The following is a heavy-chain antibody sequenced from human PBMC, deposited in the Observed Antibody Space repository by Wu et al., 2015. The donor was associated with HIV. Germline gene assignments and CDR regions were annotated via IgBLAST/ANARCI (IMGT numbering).Heavy chain of an antibody. J-gene: IGHJ3*02. D-gene: IGHD2-2*01. CDR3: ARKCLFSSTXWFSGEITAFEY. CDR1: GYIFSGHY. Sequence: QVQLVQSEAEVKKPGASVKVSCKASGYIFSGHYMNWVRQAPGQGLEWMGWINPDSGGTRYAEKFQGRVTMTSEHVQSVQPLHGGAESSPEILTTPAVYYCARKCLFSSTXWFSGEITAFEYLGSKGRWS. V-gene: IGHV1-2*02. CDR2: INPDSGGT.